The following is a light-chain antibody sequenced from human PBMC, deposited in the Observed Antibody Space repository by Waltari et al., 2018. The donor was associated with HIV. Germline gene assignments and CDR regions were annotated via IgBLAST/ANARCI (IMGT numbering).Light chain of an antibody. V-gene: IGKV1-NL1*01. CDR2: DAS. CDR1: QGISNS. CDR3: QQSDSIPYT. Sequence: DIQMTQSPSSLSASVGDRVTIPCRASQGISNSLAWYQQKPGKAPKLLLYDASRLQSGVPSRFSGSGSGTDFTLTINSLQPEDFATYYCQQSDSIPYTFGQGTKLDIK. J-gene: IGKJ2*01.